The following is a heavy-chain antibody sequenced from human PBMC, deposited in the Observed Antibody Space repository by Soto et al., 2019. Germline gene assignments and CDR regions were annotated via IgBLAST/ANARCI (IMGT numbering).Heavy chain of an antibody. J-gene: IGHJ1*01. CDR2: IYYSGST. Sequence: QVQLQESGPGLVKPSQTLSLTCTVSGGSISSGGYYWSWIRQHPGKGLEWIGYIYYSGSTYYNPSLNGRXXISVDTSKNQFSLKLSSVTAADTAVYYCAIYDSSGSRGFQHWGQGTLVTVSS. V-gene: IGHV4-31*03. CDR1: GGSISSGGYY. D-gene: IGHD3-22*01. CDR3: AIYDSSGSRGFQH.